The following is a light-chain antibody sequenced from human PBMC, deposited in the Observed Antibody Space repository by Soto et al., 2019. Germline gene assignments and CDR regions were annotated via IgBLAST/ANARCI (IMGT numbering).Light chain of an antibody. V-gene: IGKV3-15*01. CDR2: GAS. J-gene: IGKJ1*01. CDR3: QHYNNWPPET. CDR1: QSVSSK. Sequence: EIVMTQSPATLSVSPGERVTPSCRASQSVSSKLAWYQQKRGQAPRLLIYGASTRATGVPARFSGSGSGTEFTLTISSLQSEDFAVYYCQHYNNWPPETFGQGTKVDIK.